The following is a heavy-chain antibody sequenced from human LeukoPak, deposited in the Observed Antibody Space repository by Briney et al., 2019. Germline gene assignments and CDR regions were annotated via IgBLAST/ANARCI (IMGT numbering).Heavy chain of an antibody. V-gene: IGHV4-34*01. CDR1: GGSFSGYY. J-gene: IGHJ6*04. CDR3: ARALVVPAATPPLDV. Sequence: SETLSLTCAVYGGSFSGYYWSWIRQPPGKGLEWIGEINHSGSTNCNPSLKSRVTISVDTSKNQFSLKLSSVTAADTAVYYCARALVVPAATPPLDVWGKGTTVTASS. CDR2: INHSGST. D-gene: IGHD2-2*01.